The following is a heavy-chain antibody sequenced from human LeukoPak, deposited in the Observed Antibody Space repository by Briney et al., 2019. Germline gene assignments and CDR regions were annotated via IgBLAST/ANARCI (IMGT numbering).Heavy chain of an antibody. Sequence: GGSLRLSCAASGFTLSSYGMSCVRQALRKGLEWVSEISGSGGSTYYADSVKGRFTISRDNSKNTLYLQMNSLRAEDTAVYYCAKKSLGYHYMDVWGKGTTVTISS. CDR2: ISGSGGST. CDR3: AKKSLGYHYMDV. D-gene: IGHD7-27*01. J-gene: IGHJ6*03. V-gene: IGHV3-23*01. CDR1: GFTLSSYG.